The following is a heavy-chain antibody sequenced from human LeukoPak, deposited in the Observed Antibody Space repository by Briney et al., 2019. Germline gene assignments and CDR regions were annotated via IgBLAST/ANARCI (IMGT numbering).Heavy chain of an antibody. CDR3: ARCSGGYYKFSYYYMDV. J-gene: IGHJ6*03. Sequence: PSETLSLTCTVSGGSISSYYWSWIRQPPGKGLEWIGYIYYSGSTNYNPSFKSRVTISVDTSKNQFSLKLSSVTAADTAVYYCARCSGGYYKFSYYYMDVWGKGTTVTVSS. V-gene: IGHV4-59*01. CDR1: GGSISSYY. CDR2: IYYSGST. D-gene: IGHD3-10*02.